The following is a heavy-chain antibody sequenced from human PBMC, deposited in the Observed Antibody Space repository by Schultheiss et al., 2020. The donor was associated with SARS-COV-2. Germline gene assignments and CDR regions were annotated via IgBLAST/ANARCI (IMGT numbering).Heavy chain of an antibody. CDR2: INPNSGGT. J-gene: IGHJ5*02. V-gene: IGHV1-2*02. D-gene: IGHD1-26*01. CDR3: ARVVRGTWEGGFDT. Sequence: ASVKVSCKASGYTFTVYYMHWVRQAPGQGLEWMGWINPNSGGTNYAQKFQGRVTMTRDTSISTASMELSMLTSDGTAVYYCARVVRGTWEGGFDTWGQGTLVTVSS. CDR1: GYTFTVYY.